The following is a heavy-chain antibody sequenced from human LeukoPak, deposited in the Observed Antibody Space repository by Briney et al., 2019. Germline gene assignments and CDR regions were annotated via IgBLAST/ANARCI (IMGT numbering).Heavy chain of an antibody. CDR1: GYTFTSYA. V-gene: IGHV7-4-1*02. J-gene: IGHJ5*02. Sequence: ASVKVSCKASGYTFTSYAMNWVRQAPGQGLEWMGWINTNTGNPTYAQGFTGRFVFSLDTSVSTAYLQISSLKAEDTAVYYCARDFRRSGWVSNWFDPWGQGTLVTVSS. CDR2: INTNTGNP. D-gene: IGHD6-19*01. CDR3: ARDFRRSGWVSNWFDP.